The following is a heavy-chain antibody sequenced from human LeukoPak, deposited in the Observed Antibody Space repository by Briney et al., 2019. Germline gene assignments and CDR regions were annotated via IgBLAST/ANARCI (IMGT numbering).Heavy chain of an antibody. CDR2: IIPILGIA. D-gene: IGHD2-15*01. J-gene: IGHJ3*02. CDR3: ARELVVVVLGPGGFDI. V-gene: IGHV1-69*04. Sequence: SVKVSCKASGGTFSSYTISWVRQAPGQGLEWMGRIIPILGIANYAQKFQGRVTITADKSTSTAYMELSSLRSEDTAVYYCARELVVVVLGPGGFDIWGPGTMGTVSS. CDR1: GGTFSSYT.